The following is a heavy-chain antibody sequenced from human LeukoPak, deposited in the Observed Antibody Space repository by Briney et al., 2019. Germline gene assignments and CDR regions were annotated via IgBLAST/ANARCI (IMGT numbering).Heavy chain of an antibody. V-gene: IGHV3-23*01. J-gene: IGHJ4*02. CDR3: ARDGAVAGRYHFDY. CDR2: ISGSGGST. CDR1: GFTFSSYG. Sequence: PGGSLRLSCAASGFTFSSYGMHWVRQAPGKGLEWVSAISGSGGSTYYADSVKGRFTISRDNSKNTLYLQMNSLRAEDTAVYYCARDGAVAGRYHFDYWGQGILVTVSS. D-gene: IGHD6-19*01.